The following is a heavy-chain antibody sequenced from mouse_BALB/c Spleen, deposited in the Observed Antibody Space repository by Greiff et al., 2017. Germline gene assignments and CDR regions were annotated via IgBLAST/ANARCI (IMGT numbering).Heavy chain of an antibody. D-gene: IGHD2-14*01. CDR1: GYTFTSYV. Sequence: EVQLQQSGPELVKPGASVKISCKASGYTFTSYVMPWVKQKPGQGLEWIGNINPYNGGTKYTEKFKGKATLTSDKASSTAYMELSSLTSEDSAVYSCARHSRYEAWFAYWGQGTLVTVSA. V-gene: IGHV1-14*01. J-gene: IGHJ3*01. CDR2: INPYNGGT. CDR3: ARHSRYEAWFAY.